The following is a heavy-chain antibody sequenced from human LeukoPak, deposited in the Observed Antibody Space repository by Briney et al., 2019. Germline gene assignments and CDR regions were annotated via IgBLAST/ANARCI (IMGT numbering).Heavy chain of an antibody. D-gene: IGHD3-22*01. J-gene: IGHJ1*01. CDR3: ARRRYYDGSGYLE. CDR2: IYYSGRT. Sequence: PSETLSLTCSVSGDSVSRSDSYWDWIRQPPGKGLEWIGTIYYSGRTYYSPSLRSRVTMSVAPSNNQFSLNLRSVTAADTALYCCARRRYYDGSGYLEWGQGTLLSVSS. CDR1: GDSVSRSDSY. V-gene: IGHV4-39*01.